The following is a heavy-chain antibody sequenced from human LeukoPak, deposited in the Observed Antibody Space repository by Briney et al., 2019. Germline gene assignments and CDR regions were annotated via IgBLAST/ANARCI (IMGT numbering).Heavy chain of an antibody. V-gene: IGHV4-59*01. D-gene: IGHD6-19*01. CDR2: MYYSGNT. Sequence: SETLSLTCTVSGGSISNYYWSWIRQPPGKGLEWIGYMYYSGNTNYNPSLKSRATLSVDTSKKQFSLKVISVTAADTAVYYCAQLVAGTHYHFDYWGQGTLVTVSS. CDR1: GGSISNYY. CDR3: AQLVAGTHYHFDY. J-gene: IGHJ4*02.